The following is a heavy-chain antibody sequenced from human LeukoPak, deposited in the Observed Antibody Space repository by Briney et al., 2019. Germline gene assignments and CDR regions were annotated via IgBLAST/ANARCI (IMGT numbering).Heavy chain of an antibody. Sequence: ASVKVSCKASGYTFTSYDINWVRQATGQGLEWMGWMNPNSGNTGYAHKFQGRVTITRNTSISTAYMELSSLRSEDTAVYYCARGHVVVVAAPYYYYYMDVWGKGTTVTVSS. CDR1: GYTFTSYD. J-gene: IGHJ6*03. CDR3: ARGHVVVVAAPYYYYYMDV. CDR2: MNPNSGNT. V-gene: IGHV1-8*03. D-gene: IGHD2-15*01.